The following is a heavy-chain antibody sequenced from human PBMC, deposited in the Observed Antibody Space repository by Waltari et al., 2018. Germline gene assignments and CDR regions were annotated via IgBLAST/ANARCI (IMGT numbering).Heavy chain of an antibody. CDR3: ARPSSGWDDGY. CDR1: GYSISSGYY. D-gene: IGHD6-19*01. J-gene: IGHJ4*02. Sequence: QVQLQESGPGLVKPSETLSLTCAVSGYSISSGYYWGWIRQPPGKGLEWIGSIYHSGGTYYNPSLKSRVTISVDTSKNQFSLKLSSVTAADTAVYYCARPSSGWDDGYWGQGTLVTVSS. V-gene: IGHV4-38-2*01. CDR2: IYHSGGT.